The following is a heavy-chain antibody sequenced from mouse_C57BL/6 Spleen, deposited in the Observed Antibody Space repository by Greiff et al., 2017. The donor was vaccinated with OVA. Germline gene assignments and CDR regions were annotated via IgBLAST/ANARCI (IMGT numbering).Heavy chain of an antibody. CDR1: GYTFTSYW. J-gene: IGHJ1*03. D-gene: IGHD1-1*01. CDR2: IYPSDSET. CDR3: ARSGYYGSRGWYFDV. V-gene: IGHV1-61*01. Sequence: QVQLKQPGAELVRPGSSVKLSCKASGYTFTSYWMDWVKQRPGQGLEWIGNIYPSDSETHYNQKFKDKATLTVDKSSSTAYMQLSSLTSEDSAVYYCARSGYYGSRGWYFDVWGTGTTVTVSS.